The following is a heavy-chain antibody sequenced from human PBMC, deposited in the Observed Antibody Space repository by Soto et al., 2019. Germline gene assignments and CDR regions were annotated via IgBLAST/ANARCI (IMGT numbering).Heavy chain of an antibody. J-gene: IGHJ6*02. V-gene: IGHV3-23*01. CDR1: GFTFSSYA. D-gene: IGHD5-18*01. CDR2: ISGSGGST. CDR3: AKGIRLWLHYYYYYGMYV. Sequence: PGGSLRLSCAASGFTFSSYAMSWVRQAPGKGLEWVSAISGSGGSTYYADSVKGRFTISRDNSKNTLYLQMNSLRAEDTAVYYCAKGIRLWLHYYYYYGMYVWGQGTTVTVSS.